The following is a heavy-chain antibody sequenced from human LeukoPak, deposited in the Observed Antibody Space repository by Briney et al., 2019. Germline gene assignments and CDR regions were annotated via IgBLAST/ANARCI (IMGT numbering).Heavy chain of an antibody. CDR1: GFTFSSYS. V-gene: IGHV3-21*01. CDR2: ISSSSSYI. CDR3: ARDRSDSSGCSDY. J-gene: IGHJ4*02. D-gene: IGHD3-22*01. Sequence: GGSLRLSCAASGFTFSSYSMNWVRQAPGKGLEWVSSISSSSSYIYYADSVKGRFTISRDNAKNSLYLQMNSLRAEDTAVYYCARDRSDSSGCSDYWGQGTLVTVSS.